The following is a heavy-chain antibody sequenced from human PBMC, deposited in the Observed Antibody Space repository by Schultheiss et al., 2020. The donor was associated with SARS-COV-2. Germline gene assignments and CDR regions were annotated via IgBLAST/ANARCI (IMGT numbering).Heavy chain of an antibody. CDR3: ARCRGLWYFDL. CDR1: GFTFSSYA. J-gene: IGHJ2*01. CDR2: ISYDGSNN. V-gene: IGHV3-30*01. Sequence: GGSLRLSCAASGFTFSSYAMHWVRQAPGKGLEWVAVISYDGSNNYYADSLKGRFTISRHNSKITLYLQMNGLRAEYTAVYYCARCRGLWYFDLWGRGTLVTVSS.